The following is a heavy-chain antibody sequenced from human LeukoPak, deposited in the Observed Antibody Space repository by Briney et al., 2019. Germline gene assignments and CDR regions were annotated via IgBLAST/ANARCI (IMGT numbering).Heavy chain of an antibody. J-gene: IGHJ4*02. D-gene: IGHD6-13*01. CDR1: GFTFSSYA. CDR3: AKVSWANYFDY. V-gene: IGHV3-23*01. CDR2: ISGSGGNT. Sequence: PGGSLRLSCAASGFTFSSYAMSWVRQAPGKGLEWVSGISGSGGNTHYADSVRGRFTISRDNSRNTVYLEINSLRAEDTAIYYCAKVSWANYFDYWGQGTLVTVSS.